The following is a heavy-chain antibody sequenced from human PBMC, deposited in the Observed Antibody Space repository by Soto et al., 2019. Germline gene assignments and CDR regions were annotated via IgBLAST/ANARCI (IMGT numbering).Heavy chain of an antibody. J-gene: IGHJ4*02. D-gene: IGHD2-8*02. V-gene: IGHV4-59*12. Sequence: NPSETLSLTCTVSGGSISSYYWSWVRQPPGNGLEWIGYIYYSGSTNYNPSLKSRVTISVDTSKNQFSLKLTSVTAADTAVYYCARDKITGLFDYWGQGTLVTVSS. CDR2: IYYSGST. CDR3: ARDKITGLFDY. CDR1: GGSISSYY.